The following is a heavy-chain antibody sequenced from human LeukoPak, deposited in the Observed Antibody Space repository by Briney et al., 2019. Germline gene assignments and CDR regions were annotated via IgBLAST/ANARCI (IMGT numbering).Heavy chain of an antibody. D-gene: IGHD6-19*01. CDR3: ARGVHITVSGWHFDF. CDR2: ISGPSNTI. CDR1: GFSFNTFH. Sequence: GGSLRLSCAASGFSFNTFHINWVRQPPGKGLEWISFISGPSNTIDYADSVRGRFTISRDYARNSVYLQMNSLRVDDTAVYYCARGVHITVSGWHFDFWGRGAQVTVSS. J-gene: IGHJ2*01. V-gene: IGHV3-48*04.